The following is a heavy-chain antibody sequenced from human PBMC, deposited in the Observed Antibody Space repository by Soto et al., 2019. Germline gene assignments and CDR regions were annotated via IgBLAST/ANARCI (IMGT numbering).Heavy chain of an antibody. CDR2: FDPEDGET. J-gene: IGHJ6*02. CDR3: ATAAARHYYYGMDV. V-gene: IGHV1-24*01. Sequence: ASVKVSCKVSGYTLTELSMHWVRQAPGKGPEWMGGFDPEDGETIYAQKFQGRVTMTEDTSTDTAYMELSSLRSEDTAVYYCATAAARHYYYGMDVWGQGTTVIVSS. CDR1: GYTLTELS. D-gene: IGHD6-6*01.